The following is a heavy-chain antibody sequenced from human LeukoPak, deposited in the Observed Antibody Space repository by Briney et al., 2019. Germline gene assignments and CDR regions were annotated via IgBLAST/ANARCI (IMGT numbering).Heavy chain of an antibody. V-gene: IGHV4-59*01. CDR1: GDSIRSYY. Sequence: PSETLSLTCTVSGDSIRSYYWNWIRQPPGKGLEWIGYISYSGSSKYSPSLKSRVTMSVDTSKNQFSLKLSSVTAADTAVYYCAKSDGSGSYFDSWGREPWSPSPQ. CDR2: ISYSGSS. CDR3: AKSDGSGSYFDS. J-gene: IGHJ4*02. D-gene: IGHD3-10*01.